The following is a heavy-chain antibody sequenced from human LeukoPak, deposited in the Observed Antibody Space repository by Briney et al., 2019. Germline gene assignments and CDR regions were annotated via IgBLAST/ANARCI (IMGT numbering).Heavy chain of an antibody. CDR3: VRHLGQGSGSDAFDI. CDR2: IFYTGTT. J-gene: IGHJ3*02. V-gene: IGHV4-39*01. CDR1: GGSIKSSSYY. Sequence: SETLSLTCTVSGGSIKSSSYYWGWIRQPPGKGLEWIGSIFYTGTTYYNPSLKSRVTISVDTSKNQFSLKLSSVTAADTAAYYCVRHLGQGSGSDAFDIWGQGTMVTVSS. D-gene: IGHD6-19*01.